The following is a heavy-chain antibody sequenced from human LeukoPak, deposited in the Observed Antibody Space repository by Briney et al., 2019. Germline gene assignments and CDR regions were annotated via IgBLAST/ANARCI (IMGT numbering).Heavy chain of an antibody. CDR3: AKGREYSSSPEDY. V-gene: IGHV3-23*01. CDR2: ISGSGGGT. D-gene: IGHD6-6*01. CDR1: GFTFSSYW. Sequence: PGGSLRLSCAASGFTFSSYWMSWVRQAPGKGLEWVSAISGSGGGTYYADSVKGRFTISRDNSKNTLYLQMNSLRAEDTAVYYCAKGREYSSSPEDYWGQGTLVTVSS. J-gene: IGHJ4*02.